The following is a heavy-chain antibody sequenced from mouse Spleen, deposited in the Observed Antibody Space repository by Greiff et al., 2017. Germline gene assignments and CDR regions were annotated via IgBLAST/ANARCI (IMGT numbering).Heavy chain of an antibody. J-gene: IGHJ4*01. CDR2: ISSGGSYT. CDR1: GFTFSSYT. V-gene: IGHV5-6-4*01. CDR3: ARQDYDDDGDY. D-gene: IGHD2-4*01. Sequence: EVMLVESGGGLVKPGGSLKLSCAASGFTFSSYTMSWVRQTPEKRLEWVATISSGGSYTYYPDSVKGRFTISRDNAKNTLYLQMSSLKSEDTAMYYCARQDYDDDGDYWGQGTAVTVSS.